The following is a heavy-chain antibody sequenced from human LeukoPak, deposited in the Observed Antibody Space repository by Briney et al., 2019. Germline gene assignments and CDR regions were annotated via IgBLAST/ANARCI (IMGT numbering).Heavy chain of an antibody. J-gene: IGHJ6*04. CDR1: GFTFSSYS. D-gene: IGHD6-19*01. Sequence: PGGSLRLSCAASGFTFSSYSMNWVRQAPGKGLEWVSSISSSSSYIYYADSVKGRFTISRDNAKNSLYLQMNSLRAEDTAVYYCARGEGWRSYGVYYYYGMDVWGKGTTVTVSS. CDR2: ISSSSSYI. V-gene: IGHV3-21*01. CDR3: ARGEGWRSYGVYYYYGMDV.